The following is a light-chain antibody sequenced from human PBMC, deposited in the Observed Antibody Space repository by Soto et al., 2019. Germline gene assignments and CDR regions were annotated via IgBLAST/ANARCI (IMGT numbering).Light chain of an antibody. Sequence: EIVLTQCPGTLSLSPGERAIHSCRASQSVSSSYLAWYQQKPGQAPRLLCYGASSRATGIPDRISGSGSGTDFTLPIGRLEPEDFAVYYWQQYGSSPLTFGGGTKVDIK. CDR3: QQYGSSPLT. CDR1: QSVSSSY. CDR2: GAS. V-gene: IGKV3-20*01. J-gene: IGKJ4*01.